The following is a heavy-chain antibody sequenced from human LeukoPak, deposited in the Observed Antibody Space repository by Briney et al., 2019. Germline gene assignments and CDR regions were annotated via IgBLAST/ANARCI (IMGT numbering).Heavy chain of an antibody. J-gene: IGHJ3*02. V-gene: IGHV1-2*02. D-gene: IGHD2-15*01. CDR2: INPNSGGT. CDR1: GYTFTGYY. Sequence: ASVKVSCKASGYTFTGYYMHWVRQAPGQGLEWMGWINPNSGGTNYAQKFQGRVTMTRDTSISTAYMELSRLRSDDTAVYYCARDRIDPPNDAFDIWGQGTMVTVSS. CDR3: ARDRIDPPNDAFDI.